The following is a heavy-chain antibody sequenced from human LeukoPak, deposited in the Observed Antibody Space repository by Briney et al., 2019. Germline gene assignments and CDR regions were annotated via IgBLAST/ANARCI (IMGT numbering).Heavy chain of an antibody. CDR3: AAGSRMLQLRFLEWLYVHDAFDI. J-gene: IGHJ3*02. CDR1: GFTFTSSA. CDR2: IFVGSGYT. D-gene: IGHD3-3*01. V-gene: IGHV1-58*01. Sequence: SVKVSCKASGFTFTSSAVQWVRQASGQHLEWIGWIFVGSGYTNYAQKFQERVTITRDMSTSTAYMELSSLRSEDTAVYYCAAGSRMLQLRFLEWLYVHDAFDIWGQGTMVTVSS.